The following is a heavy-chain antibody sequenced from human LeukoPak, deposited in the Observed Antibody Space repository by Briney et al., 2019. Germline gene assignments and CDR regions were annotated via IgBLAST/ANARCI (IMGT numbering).Heavy chain of an antibody. CDR1: GYTFTSYY. CDR3: AREEGFLRLGELSPHYFDY. CDR2: INPSGGST. Sequence: ASVKVSCKASGYTFTSYYMHWVRQAPGQGLEWMGIINPSGGSTSYAQKFQGRVTMTRDTSTSTVYMELSSLRSDDTAVYYCAREEGFLRLGELSPHYFDYWGQGTLVTVSS. J-gene: IGHJ4*02. D-gene: IGHD3-16*02. V-gene: IGHV1-46*01.